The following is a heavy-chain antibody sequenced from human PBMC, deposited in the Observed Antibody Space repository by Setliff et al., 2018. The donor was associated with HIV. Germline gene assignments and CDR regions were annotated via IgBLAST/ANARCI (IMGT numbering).Heavy chain of an antibody. J-gene: IGHJ4*02. D-gene: IGHD6-13*01. V-gene: IGHV3-30*04. CDR1: GFTSSNYA. CDR3: ATLSSNWHLDY. Sequence: GGSLRLSCAASGFTSSNYAMHWVRQAPVKGLEWGAVISYDGSDKYYADSVKGRFTISRDNSKNTVYLQMNSLRAEDTAVYYCATLSSNWHLDYWGQGTLVTVSS. CDR2: ISYDGSDK.